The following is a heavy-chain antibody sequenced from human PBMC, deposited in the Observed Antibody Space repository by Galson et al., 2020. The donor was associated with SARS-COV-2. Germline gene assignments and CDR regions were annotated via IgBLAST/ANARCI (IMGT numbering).Heavy chain of an antibody. D-gene: IGHD1-1*01. CDR2: ISGSGGST. J-gene: IGHJ5*02. CDR3: AKVENWNDVWWGGFDP. CDR1: GFTFSSYA. Sequence: GESLKISCAASGFTFSSYAMSWVRQAPGKGLEWVSAISGSGGSTYYADSVKGRFTISRDNSKNTLYLQMNSLRAEDTAVYYCAKVENWNDVWWGGFDPWGQGTLVTVSA. V-gene: IGHV3-23*01.